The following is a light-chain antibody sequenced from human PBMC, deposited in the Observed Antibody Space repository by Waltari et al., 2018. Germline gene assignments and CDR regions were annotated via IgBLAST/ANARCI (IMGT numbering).Light chain of an antibody. J-gene: IGKJ2*01. CDR3: QQYDGYSS. Sequence: DIQMTQSPSTLSASVGDRVTITCRASQGIGRWLAWYHQKPGKAPKLLIYDASSLVGGVPSTFSGSGFGTEFSLTISSLQPDDFATYYCQQYDGYSSFGQGTKLEIK. CDR1: QGIGRW. CDR2: DAS. V-gene: IGKV1-5*01.